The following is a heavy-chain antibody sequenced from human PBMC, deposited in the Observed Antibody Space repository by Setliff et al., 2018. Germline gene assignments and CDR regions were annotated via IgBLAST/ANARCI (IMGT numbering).Heavy chain of an antibody. CDR1: GGSISSGGYY. D-gene: IGHD2-15*01. CDR2: IYYSGST. V-gene: IGHV4-31*03. J-gene: IGHJ4*02. Sequence: SETLSLTCTVSGGSISSGGYYWSWIRQHPGKGLEWIGYIYYSGSTYYNPSLKSRVTISVDTSKNQFSLKLSSVTAADTAVYHCARSDGGSSGLDYWGQGTLVTVSS. CDR3: ARSDGGSSGLDY.